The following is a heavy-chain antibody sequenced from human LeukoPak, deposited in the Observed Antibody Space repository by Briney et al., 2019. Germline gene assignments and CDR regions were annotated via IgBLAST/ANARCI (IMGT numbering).Heavy chain of an antibody. D-gene: IGHD2-15*01. J-gene: IGHJ3*02. V-gene: IGHV4-34*01. Sequence: SETLSLTCAVYGGSFSGYYWSWIRQPPGKGLEWIGEINHSGGTNYNPSLKSRVTISVDTSKNQFSLKLSSVTAADTAVYYCARVDTPYAFDIWGQGTMVTVSS. CDR3: ARVDTPYAFDI. CDR1: GGSFSGYY. CDR2: INHSGGT.